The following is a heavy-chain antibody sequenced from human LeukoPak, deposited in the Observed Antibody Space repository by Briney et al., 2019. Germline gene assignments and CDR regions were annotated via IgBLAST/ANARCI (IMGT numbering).Heavy chain of an antibody. CDR1: GLTFSDYY. Sequence: GGSLRLSCATSGLTFSDYYMSWIRQAPGKELEWVSYISSSGSTIYYADSVKGRFTISRDNAKNSLYLQMNSLRAEDTAVYYCARGGNYYDSSGYYYRDDAFDIWGQGTMVTVSS. CDR2: ISSSGSTI. J-gene: IGHJ3*02. CDR3: ARGGNYYDSSGYYYRDDAFDI. D-gene: IGHD3-22*01. V-gene: IGHV3-11*01.